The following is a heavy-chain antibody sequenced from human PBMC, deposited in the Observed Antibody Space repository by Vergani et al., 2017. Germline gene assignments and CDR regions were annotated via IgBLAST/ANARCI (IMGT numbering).Heavy chain of an antibody. D-gene: IGHD1-26*01. CDR1: GFTFSTYA. CDR3: VKDAGSYENFFDS. Sequence: EVQLLESGGSLKQPGGSVRLSCAASGFTFSTYAMHWVRQAPGKGLEWVSALTGGGGSTYYADPFKGRFIISRDNSRDTLYLQMNSLRPEDTATYYCVKDAGSYENFFDSWCQGTLVTVSS. CDR2: LTGGGGST. J-gene: IGHJ4*02. V-gene: IGHV3-23*01.